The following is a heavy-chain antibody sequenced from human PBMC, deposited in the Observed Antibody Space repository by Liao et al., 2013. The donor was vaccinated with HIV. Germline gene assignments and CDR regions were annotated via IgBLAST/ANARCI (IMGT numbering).Heavy chain of an antibody. V-gene: IGHV4-30-2*05. D-gene: IGHD3-3*01. CDR1: GASLSYGGYS. Sequence: QVQLQESGPGLVKPSQTLSLTCTVSGASLSYGGYSWSWIRQTAGKGLEWIGYFYHSGTTFYNPSLMSRLTISEDTSKDQFSLRLTSVTAADTAVYYCARWSNGRFGARDAFDVWGQGTVVTVSS. J-gene: IGHJ3*01. CDR2: FYHSGTT. CDR3: ARWSNGRFGARDAFDV.